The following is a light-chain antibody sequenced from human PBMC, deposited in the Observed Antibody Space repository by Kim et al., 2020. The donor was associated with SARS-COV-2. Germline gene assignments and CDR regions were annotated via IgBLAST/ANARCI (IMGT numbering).Light chain of an antibody. V-gene: IGLV2-14*03. CDR3: SSYTDNTPLV. CDR2: DVT. CDR1: SSDVGGYNY. Sequence: GQSITISCTGNSSDVGGYNYVSWYQQHPGKVPKLMIYDVTNRPSGVSNRFSGSKSGSTASLTISGLQTEDEADYFCSSYTDNTPLVFGGGTQLTVL. J-gene: IGLJ3*02.